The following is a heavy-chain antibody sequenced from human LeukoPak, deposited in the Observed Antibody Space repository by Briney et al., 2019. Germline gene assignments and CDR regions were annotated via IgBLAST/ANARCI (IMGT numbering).Heavy chain of an antibody. Sequence: GGSLRLSCAASGFTFTNYWMHWVRQAPGMGLVWVSRLPPGELGIIYADSVKGRFTVSRDNAKNTVYLQMNNLRVDDTAMYYCVGTIASRGSEYWGQGALVTVSS. CDR2: LPPGELGI. CDR3: VGTIASRGSEY. CDR1: GFTFTNYW. J-gene: IGHJ4*02. D-gene: IGHD6-6*01. V-gene: IGHV3-74*01.